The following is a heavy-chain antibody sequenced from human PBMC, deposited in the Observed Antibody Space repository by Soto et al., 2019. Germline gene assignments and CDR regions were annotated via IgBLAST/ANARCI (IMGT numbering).Heavy chain of an antibody. V-gene: IGHV1-18*04. Sequence: QIQMVQSGAEVTKPGASVKVSCKASGYTFSNYGFSWVRQAPGKGLEWLGWISANNGDTDYAQKVKGRLSMSTDTSTSTAYMELRSLTSDDTAVYYGARDRISLKRVGGDFDYWGQGTLVTVS. CDR1: GYTFSNYG. D-gene: IGHD2-21*01. CDR2: ISANNGDT. J-gene: IGHJ4*02. CDR3: ARDRISLKRVGGDFDY.